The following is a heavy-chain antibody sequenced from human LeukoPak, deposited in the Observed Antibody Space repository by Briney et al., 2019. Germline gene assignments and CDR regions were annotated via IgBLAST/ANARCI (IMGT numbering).Heavy chain of an antibody. CDR3: ARVQEVIDFWSGYPSGAFDI. CDR1: GYTFTSYY. CDR2: INPNSGGT. V-gene: IGHV1-2*02. J-gene: IGHJ3*02. Sequence: ASVKVSCKASGYTFTSYYMHWVRQAPGQGLEWMGWINPNSGGTNYAQKFQGRVTMTRDTSISTAYMELSRLRSDDTAVYYCARVQEVIDFWSGYPSGAFDIWGQGTMVTVSS. D-gene: IGHD3-3*01.